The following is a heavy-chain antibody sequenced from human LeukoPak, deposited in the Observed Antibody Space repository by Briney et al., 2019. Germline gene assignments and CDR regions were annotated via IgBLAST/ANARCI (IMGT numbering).Heavy chain of an antibody. Sequence: ESLKISCKGSGYSFTNFWIGWGRPVPGKGLELVGIIYPGDSDTRYSPSFQGQVTISADKSISTAYLQWSSLKASDTAMYYCARHGAGTNWFDPWGQGTLVTVSS. CDR1: GYSFTNFW. CDR3: ARHGAGTNWFDP. D-gene: IGHD6-19*01. CDR2: IYPGDSDT. J-gene: IGHJ5*02. V-gene: IGHV5-51*01.